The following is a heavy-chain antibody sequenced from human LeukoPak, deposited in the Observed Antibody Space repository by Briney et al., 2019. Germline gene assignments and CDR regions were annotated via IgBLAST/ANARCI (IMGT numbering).Heavy chain of an antibody. CDR3: ARGNGYSNQNWFDP. Sequence: SETLSLTCTVSGGSISSGGYYWSWIRQPPGKGLEWIGYIYHSGTTYYNPSLKSRVTISVDPSKNQFSLKLSSVTAADTAVYYCARGNGYSNQNWFDPWGQGALVTVSS. V-gene: IGHV4-31*03. J-gene: IGHJ5*02. CDR2: IYHSGTT. D-gene: IGHD4-11*01. CDR1: GGSISSGGYY.